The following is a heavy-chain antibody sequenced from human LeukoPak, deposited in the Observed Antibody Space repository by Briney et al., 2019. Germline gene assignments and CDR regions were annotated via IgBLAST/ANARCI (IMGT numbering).Heavy chain of an antibody. J-gene: IGHJ6*02. CDR3: ARDSYDFWSGYSIYGMDV. D-gene: IGHD3-3*01. V-gene: IGHV3-23*01. CDR2: MRTSGGSE. Sequence: GGSLRLSCAAFGFTFNRCAMTWVRQAPGKGLEWVSTMRTSGGSEYYADSVKGRFTISRDNSKNTLYLQMNSLRAEDTAVYYCARDSYDFWSGYSIYGMDVWGQGTTVTVSS. CDR1: GFTFNRCA.